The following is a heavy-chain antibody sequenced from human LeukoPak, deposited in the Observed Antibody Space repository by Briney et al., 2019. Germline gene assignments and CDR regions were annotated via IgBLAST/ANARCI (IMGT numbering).Heavy chain of an antibody. D-gene: IGHD4-23*01. CDR1: GFTFSDYY. CDR2: ISSSGSTI. Sequence: GGSLRLSCAASGFTFSDYYMSWIRQAPGKGLEWVSYISSSGSTIYYADSVKGRFTISRDDAKNSLYLQMNSLRAEDTAVYYCATNRNSAGYYYYYMDVWGKGTTVTVSS. CDR3: ATNRNSAGYYYYYMDV. V-gene: IGHV3-11*01. J-gene: IGHJ6*03.